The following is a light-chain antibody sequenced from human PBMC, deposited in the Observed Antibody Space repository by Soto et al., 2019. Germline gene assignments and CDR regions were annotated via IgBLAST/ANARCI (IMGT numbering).Light chain of an antibody. CDR2: DAS. Sequence: DIPMTQSPSTLPASVGDRVTITCRASQTINNWLAWYQQKPGEAPRLLIYDASNLDSGAPSRFSGSGSGTEFTLTISSLKPEDLATYSCQQSYSPPHTFGQGTKLEIK. V-gene: IGKV1-5*01. J-gene: IGKJ2*01. CDR3: QQSYSPPHT. CDR1: QTINNW.